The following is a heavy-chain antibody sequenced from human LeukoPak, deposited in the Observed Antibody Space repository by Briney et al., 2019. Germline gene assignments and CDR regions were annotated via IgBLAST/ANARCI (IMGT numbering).Heavy chain of an antibody. CDR3: ARGASGSYYVDY. CDR2: VNTDVSRT. CDR1: GFTFSNYW. V-gene: IGHV3-74*01. D-gene: IGHD1-26*01. J-gene: IGHJ4*02. Sequence: GGSLRLSCAASGFTFSNYWMHWVRQAPGKGLVWVSRVNTDVSRTNYADSVKGRFTISRDNAKNTVYLQMNSLRAEDTAVYYCARGASGSYYVDYWGQGILVTVSS.